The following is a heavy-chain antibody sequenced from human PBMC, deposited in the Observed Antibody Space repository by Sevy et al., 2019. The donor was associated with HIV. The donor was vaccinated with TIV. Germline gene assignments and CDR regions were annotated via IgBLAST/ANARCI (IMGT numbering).Heavy chain of an antibody. J-gene: IGHJ3*02. CDR2: ISGSGDST. CDR1: GFTFSSYA. D-gene: IGHD2-2*02. CDR3: ATDMAIPVIADAFDI. V-gene: IGHV3-23*01. Sequence: GGSLRLSCAASGFTFSSYAMSWVRQAPGKGLEWVSVISGSGDSTYYADSVNGRFTISRDNSKNTLFLQLNSLRAEDTALYYCATDMAIPVIADAFDIWGQGTMVTVSS.